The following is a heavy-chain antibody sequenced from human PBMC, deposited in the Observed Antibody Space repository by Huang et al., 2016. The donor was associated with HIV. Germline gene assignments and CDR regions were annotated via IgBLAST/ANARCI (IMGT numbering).Heavy chain of an antibody. J-gene: IGHJ6*03. Sequence: QVQLQESGPGLVKPSQTLSLTCTVSGGSISSGHYYWTWIRQPPGQGLEWIGFIDDIGCTYYNPSPKSRVTISRETSKNPFSLRLSSLTAADTAVYYCARELRNYYYMDVWGKGTTVTVSS. CDR3: ARELRNYYYMDV. D-gene: IGHD1-7*01. CDR1: GGSISSGHYY. CDR2: IDDIGCT. V-gene: IGHV4-30-4*08.